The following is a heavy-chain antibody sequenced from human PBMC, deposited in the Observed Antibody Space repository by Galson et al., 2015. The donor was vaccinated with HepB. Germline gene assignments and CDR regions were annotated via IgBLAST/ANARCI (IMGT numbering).Heavy chain of an antibody. Sequence: SLRLSCAASGFTVSSNYMSWVRQAPGKGLEWVSVIYSGGSTYYADSVKGRFTISRHNSKNTLYLQMNSLRAEDTAVYYCASSNYYDSSGYTSFDYWGQGTLVTVSS. CDR3: ASSNYYDSSGYTSFDY. CDR1: GFTVSSNY. J-gene: IGHJ4*02. V-gene: IGHV3-53*04. D-gene: IGHD3-22*01. CDR2: IYSGGST.